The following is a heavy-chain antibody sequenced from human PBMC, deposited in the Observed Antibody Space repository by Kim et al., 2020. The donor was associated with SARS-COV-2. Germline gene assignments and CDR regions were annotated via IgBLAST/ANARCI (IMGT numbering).Heavy chain of an antibody. D-gene: IGHD4-17*01. Sequence: GGSLRLSCAASGFTFSSYSMNWVRQAPGKGLEWVSYISSSSSTIYYADSVKGRFTISRDNAKNSLYLQMNSLRDEDTAVYYCARPPHIDPTGPFDFDYWGQGTLVTVSS. CDR2: ISSSSSTI. V-gene: IGHV3-48*02. CDR3: ARPPHIDPTGPFDFDY. CDR1: GFTFSSYS. J-gene: IGHJ4*02.